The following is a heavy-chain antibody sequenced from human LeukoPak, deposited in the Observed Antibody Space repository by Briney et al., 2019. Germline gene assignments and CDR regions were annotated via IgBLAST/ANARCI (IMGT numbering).Heavy chain of an antibody. V-gene: IGHV4-34*01. Sequence: SETLSLTCAVYGGSVSGYYWRWIRQPPGKGLEWIGEINHSGSTNYNPSLKSRVTISVDTSKNQFSLKLSSVTAADTAVYYCARGPGSGWYRKGWFDPWGQGTLVTVSS. D-gene: IGHD6-13*01. J-gene: IGHJ5*02. CDR3: ARGPGSGWYRKGWFDP. CDR2: INHSGST. CDR1: GGSVSGYY.